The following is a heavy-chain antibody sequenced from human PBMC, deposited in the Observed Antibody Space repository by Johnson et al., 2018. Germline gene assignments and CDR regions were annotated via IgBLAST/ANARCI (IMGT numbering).Heavy chain of an antibody. CDR3: AREVWHEIYNCEETKTYYYFAMDV. CDR2: IWFDGSNQ. J-gene: IGHJ6*02. V-gene: IGHV3-33*01. D-gene: IGHD1-1*01. CDR1: GFTFSRFG. Sequence: QVQLVQSGGGVVQPGRSLRLSCAASGFTFSRFGMHWVRQAPGQGLEWVAVIWFDGSNQYYADSVKGRFTISRDNSKNTLYLQMNSLGAEENEVYYCAREVWHEIYNCEETKTYYYFAMDVWGQVTTVTVSS.